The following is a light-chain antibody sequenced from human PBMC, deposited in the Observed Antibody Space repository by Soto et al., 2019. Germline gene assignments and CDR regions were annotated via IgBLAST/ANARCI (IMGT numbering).Light chain of an antibody. CDR3: GTWDSSLSEPYV. Sequence: QSVLTQPPSVSAAPGQKVTISCSGSSSNIGDNFVSWYQQLPGTAPKILIYDNNKRPSGIPDRFSGSKSGTSATLGITGLKTGEEADYYCGTWDSSLSEPYVFGTGTKVTVL. CDR1: SSNIGDNF. V-gene: IGLV1-51*01. CDR2: DNN. J-gene: IGLJ1*01.